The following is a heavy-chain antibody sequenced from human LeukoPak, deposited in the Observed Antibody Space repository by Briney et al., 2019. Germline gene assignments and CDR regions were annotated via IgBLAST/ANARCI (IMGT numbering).Heavy chain of an antibody. J-gene: IGHJ6*02. CDR2: ISWNSGSI. CDR3: AKDIRTMVRGYYYGMDV. Sequence: GGSLRLSCAASGFTFDDYAMHWVRQAPGKGLEWVSGISWNSGSIGYADSVKGRFTISRDNAKNSLYLQMNSLRAEDTALYYCAKDIRTMVRGYYYGMDVWGQGTTVTVSS. CDR1: GFTFDDYA. D-gene: IGHD3-10*01. V-gene: IGHV3-9*01.